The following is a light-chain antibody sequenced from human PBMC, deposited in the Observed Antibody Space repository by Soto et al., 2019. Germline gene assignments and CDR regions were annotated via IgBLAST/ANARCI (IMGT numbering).Light chain of an antibody. Sequence: DTQMTHSPSTLSASVGDRVTIAFRSSQSISSYLNWYQQKPGRAPKLLIHAASTLQSGVPSRFSGSGSGTYFTLTISSLQPEDFATYYCQQSYSKPLVTFGQGTRLEI. CDR3: QQSYSKPLVT. J-gene: IGKJ5*01. V-gene: IGKV1-39*01. CDR2: AAS. CDR1: QSISSY.